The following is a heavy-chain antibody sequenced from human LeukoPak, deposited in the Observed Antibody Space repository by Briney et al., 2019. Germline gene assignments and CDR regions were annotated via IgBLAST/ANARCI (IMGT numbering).Heavy chain of an antibody. J-gene: IGHJ5*02. D-gene: IGHD1-26*01. CDR2: INHSGST. CDR3: ARDQGGSYDNWFDP. Sequence: SETLSLTCAVYGGSFSGYYWSWIRQSPGKGLEWIGEINHSGSTNYNPSLKSRVTISVDTSKNQFSLKLSSVTAADTAVYYCARDQGGSYDNWFDPWGQGTLVTVSS. CDR1: GGSFSGYY. V-gene: IGHV4-34*01.